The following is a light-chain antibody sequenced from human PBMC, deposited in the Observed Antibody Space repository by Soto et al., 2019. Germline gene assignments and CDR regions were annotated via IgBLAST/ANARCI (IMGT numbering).Light chain of an antibody. CDR1: QSISSW. V-gene: IGKV1-5*01. Sequence: DIQMTQSPSTLSASVGDRVTITCRASQSISSWLAWYHQKPGKAPKLLIYDASSLAGGVPSRFTGSGSGTEFTLTINSLQPDDFATYYCQQYSVYWTFGQGTKVDI. CDR2: DAS. CDR3: QQYSVYWT. J-gene: IGKJ1*01.